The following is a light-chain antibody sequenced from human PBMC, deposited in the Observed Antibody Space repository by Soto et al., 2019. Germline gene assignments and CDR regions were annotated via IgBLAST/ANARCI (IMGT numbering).Light chain of an antibody. V-gene: IGLV1-44*01. Sequence: QLVLTQPPSASGTPGQRVTITCSGSGSNIGSNTVDWYQQLPGTAPKLLIYSNNQRPSGVPDRFSGSKSGTSVSLAISGLQSEDEADYYCAAWDDSRNGRLFGTGTKVTVL. CDR2: SNN. CDR1: GSNIGSNT. J-gene: IGLJ1*01. CDR3: AAWDDSRNGRL.